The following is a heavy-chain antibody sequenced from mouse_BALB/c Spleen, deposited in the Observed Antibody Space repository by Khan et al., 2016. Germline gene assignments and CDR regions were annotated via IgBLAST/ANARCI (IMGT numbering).Heavy chain of an antibody. CDR2: INPGSGGT. CDR3: ERGYDWYFDV. CDR1: GYAFTNYL. V-gene: IGHV1-54*03. D-gene: IGHD2-14*01. Sequence: QFQLVQSGAELVRPGTSVKVSCKAAGYAFTNYLIEWVKQRPGQGLEWIGVINPGSGGTNYNEKFKGKATLTADKSSSTAYMQLSSLTSDDSAAYFCERGYDWYFDVWGAGTTVTVSS. J-gene: IGHJ1*01.